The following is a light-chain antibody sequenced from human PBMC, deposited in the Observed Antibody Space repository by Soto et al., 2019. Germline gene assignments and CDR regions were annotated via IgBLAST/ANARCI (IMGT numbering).Light chain of an antibody. CDR3: AGWDDSHVV. Sequence: QSVLIQPPSASGTPGQMINISCSGSSSNIGRHSVSWYQQLPGAPPKLLIFANDHRPSGVPDRFSGSKSGTSASLAISGLQSEDEADYYCAGWDDSHVVFGGGTKLTVL. CDR1: SSNIGRHS. V-gene: IGLV1-44*01. CDR2: AND. J-gene: IGLJ2*01.